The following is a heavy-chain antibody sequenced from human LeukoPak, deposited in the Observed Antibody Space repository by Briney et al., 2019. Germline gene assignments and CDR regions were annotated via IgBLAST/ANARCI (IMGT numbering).Heavy chain of an antibody. D-gene: IGHD6-13*01. V-gene: IGHV3-74*01. Sequence: GGSLRLSCAASGFTLPTYWMHWVRQAPGEGLEWVARINGDGSATHYADSVKGRFTISRGNAKNSLYLQMNSLRAEDTAVYYCARDLMGIAYRGAFYYWGQGTLVTVSS. CDR1: GFTLPTYW. CDR2: INGDGSAT. CDR3: ARDLMGIAYRGAFYY. J-gene: IGHJ4*02.